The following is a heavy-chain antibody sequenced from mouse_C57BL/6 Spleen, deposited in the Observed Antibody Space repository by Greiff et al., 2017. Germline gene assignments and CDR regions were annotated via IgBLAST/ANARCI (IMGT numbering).Heavy chain of an antibody. V-gene: IGHV1-39*01. D-gene: IGHD2-4*01. Sequence: EVKLVESGPELVKPGASVKISCKASGYSFTDYNMHWVKQSNGKSLEWIGVINPNYGTTSYNQKFKGKATLTVDQSSSTAYMQLNSPTSEDSAVYYCARSPFYYDYDGFAYWGQGTLVTVSA. CDR1: GYSFTDYN. CDR2: INPNYGTT. J-gene: IGHJ3*01. CDR3: ARSPFYYDYDGFAY.